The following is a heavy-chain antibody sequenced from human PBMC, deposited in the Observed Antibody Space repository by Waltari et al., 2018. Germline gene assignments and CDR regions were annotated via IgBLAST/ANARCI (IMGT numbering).Heavy chain of an antibody. CDR2: IKEDGSEK. Sequence: EVQLVESGGGLVQPGGSMRLSCAASEFRFVDYWVTWVLQAPGKGLEWVANIKEDGSEKYYVDSVKGRFTISRDNAKNSLYLQMSSLRVEDTAVYYCATQSWSNFEYWGQGTLVTVSS. V-gene: IGHV3-7*01. CDR3: ATQSWSNFEY. J-gene: IGHJ4*02. D-gene: IGHD3-3*01. CDR1: EFRFVDYW.